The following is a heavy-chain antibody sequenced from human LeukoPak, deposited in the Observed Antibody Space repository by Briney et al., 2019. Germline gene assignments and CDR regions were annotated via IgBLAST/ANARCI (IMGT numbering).Heavy chain of an antibody. D-gene: IGHD3-22*01. CDR2: IYYSGSI. Sequence: SETLSLTCTVPGGSISSSSYYWGWIRHPPGKGLEWIGIIYYSGSIYYNPSLKSRVTISVDTSKNQSSLKLSSVTAADTAVYYCARSTDYYDSSGSAFDIWGQGTMDTVSS. J-gene: IGHJ3*02. V-gene: IGHV4-39*01. CDR1: GGSISSSSYY. CDR3: ARSTDYYDSSGSAFDI.